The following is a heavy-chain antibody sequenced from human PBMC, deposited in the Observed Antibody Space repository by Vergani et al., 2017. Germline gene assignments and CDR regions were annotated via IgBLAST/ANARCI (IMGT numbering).Heavy chain of an antibody. CDR3: ATGGGSDAYYYYGMDV. Sequence: QVQLVQSGAEVKKPGASVKVSCKVSGYTLTELSMHWVRQAPGKGLEWMGGFDPEDGETIYAQKFQGKVTMTEDKAKDTAYMELSSLRSEDAAVYYCATGGGSDAYYYYGMDVWGQGTTVTVSS. V-gene: IGHV1-24*01. CDR2: FDPEDGET. J-gene: IGHJ6*02. CDR1: GYTLTELS. D-gene: IGHD3-16*01.